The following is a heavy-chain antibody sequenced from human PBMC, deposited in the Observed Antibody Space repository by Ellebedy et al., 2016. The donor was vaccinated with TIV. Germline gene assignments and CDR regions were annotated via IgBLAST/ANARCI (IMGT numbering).Heavy chain of an antibody. CDR1: GFTVSSNY. CDR2: IYRGGDT. Sequence: GESLKISXTVSGFTVSSNYMSWVRQAPGKGLEWVSLIYRGGDTYYADSVKGRFTISRDNSKNTLSLQMDSLRAEDTAVYYCARAVAGSPDYWGQGTLVTVSS. J-gene: IGHJ4*02. V-gene: IGHV3-66*01. CDR3: ARAVAGSPDY. D-gene: IGHD6-19*01.